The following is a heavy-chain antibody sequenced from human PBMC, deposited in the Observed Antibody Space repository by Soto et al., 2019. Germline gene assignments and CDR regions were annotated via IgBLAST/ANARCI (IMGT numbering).Heavy chain of an antibody. V-gene: IGHV5-10-1*01. D-gene: IGHD4-17*01. J-gene: IGHJ6*02. CDR2: IDPSDSYT. CDR3: ASSLRSNYYYGMDV. Sequence: GESLKISCKGSGYSFTSYWISWVRQMPGKGLEWMGRIDPSDSYTNYSPSFQGHVTISADKSISTAYLQWSSLKASDTAMYYCASSLRSNYYYGMDVWGQGTTVTVSS. CDR1: GYSFTSYW.